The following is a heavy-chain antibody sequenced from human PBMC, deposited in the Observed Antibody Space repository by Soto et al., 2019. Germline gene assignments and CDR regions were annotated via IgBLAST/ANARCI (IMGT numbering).Heavy chain of an antibody. CDR2: IIPIFGTA. J-gene: IGHJ6*02. CDR1: GGTFSRYA. CDR3: ARAYSYGYSLIYWVYYYYYGMDV. D-gene: IGHD5-18*01. V-gene: IGHV1-69*13. Sequence: SVKVSCKASGGTFSRYAISWVRQAPGQGLEWMGGIIPIFGTANYAQKFQGRVTITADESTSTAYMELSSLRSEDTAVYYCARAYSYGYSLIYWVYYYYYGMDVWGQGTTVTVSS.